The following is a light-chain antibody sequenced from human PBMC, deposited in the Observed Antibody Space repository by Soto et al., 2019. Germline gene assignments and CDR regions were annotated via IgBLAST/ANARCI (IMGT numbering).Light chain of an antibody. Sequence: QYALTQPASVSGSPGQSITISCTGTSSDVGGYNYVSWYQQHPGKAPKLMIYEVSHRPSGVSNRFSGSKSGNTASLTISGLQAEDEADYYCSSYTSSSTRVFGGGTKVTVL. J-gene: IGLJ3*02. V-gene: IGLV2-14*01. CDR2: EVS. CDR3: SSYTSSSTRV. CDR1: SSDVGGYNY.